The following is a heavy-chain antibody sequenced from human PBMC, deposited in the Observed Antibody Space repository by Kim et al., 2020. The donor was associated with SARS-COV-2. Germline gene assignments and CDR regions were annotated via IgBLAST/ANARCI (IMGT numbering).Heavy chain of an antibody. CDR1: GFTFSAYY. V-gene: IGHV3-11*01. Sequence: GGSLRLSCVASGFTFSAYYMSWIRQAPGKGLEWVSYISSSGSTIYYADSVKGRFTISRDNAKNSLYLQMNSLRAEDTAVYYCARGSGSATIEGFDAVYIWGQGELVTASS. CDR2: ISSSGSTI. CDR3: ARGSGSATIEGFDAVYI. J-gene: IGHJ3*02. D-gene: IGHD3-10*01.